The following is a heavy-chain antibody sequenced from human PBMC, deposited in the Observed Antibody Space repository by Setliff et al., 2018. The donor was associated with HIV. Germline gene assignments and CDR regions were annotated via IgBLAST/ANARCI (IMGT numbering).Heavy chain of an antibody. CDR2: INNDTTTT. CDR1: GFTFSRYW. Sequence: GGSLRLSCAASGFTFSRYWMHWVRQAPGQGLVWVSGINNDTTTTTYADSVKGRFSISRDNAKNTLYLQMNGLRGEDTAVYYCATSGSYHGPLIWGQGALVTVSS. D-gene: IGHD1-26*01. J-gene: IGHJ4*02. V-gene: IGHV3-74*01. CDR3: ATSGSYHGPLI.